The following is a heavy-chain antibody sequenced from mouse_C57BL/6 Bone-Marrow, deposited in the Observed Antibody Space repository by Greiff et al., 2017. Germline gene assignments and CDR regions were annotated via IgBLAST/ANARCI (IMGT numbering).Heavy chain of an antibody. Sequence: EVKLMESGGDLVKPGGSLKLSCAASGFTFSSYGMSWVRQTPDKRLEWVATISSGGSYTYYPDSVKGRFTISRDNAKNTLYLQMSSLKSEDTAMYYCARQDYDYPYYFDYWGQGTTLTVSS. J-gene: IGHJ2*01. CDR3: ARQDYDYPYYFDY. D-gene: IGHD2-4*01. V-gene: IGHV5-6*01. CDR2: ISSGGSYT. CDR1: GFTFSSYG.